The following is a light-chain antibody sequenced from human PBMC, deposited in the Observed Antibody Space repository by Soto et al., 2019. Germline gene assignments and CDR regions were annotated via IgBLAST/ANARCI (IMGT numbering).Light chain of an antibody. V-gene: IGKV3-15*01. J-gene: IGKJ1*01. CDR3: QQYNDWPKWT. Sequence: EAVMTQSPATLSVSPGESATLSCRSSQTISNDLAWYQQRPGQPPRLLIYGASTRATGTPVRFSGSGSGTEFTLAISDLQSEDFAVYYCQQYNDWPKWTFGQGTNVELK. CDR1: QTISND. CDR2: GAS.